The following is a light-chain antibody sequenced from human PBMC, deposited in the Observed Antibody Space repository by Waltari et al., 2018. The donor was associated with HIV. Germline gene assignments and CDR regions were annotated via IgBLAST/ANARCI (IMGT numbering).Light chain of an antibody. CDR2: AAS. Sequence: DIQMTQSPSSLPASVGDRLTITCRASQNINRDLNWYQQKPGQGPTLLIYAASTLESGVPSRFSGSVSGAEFTLSISSVQPEDFATYYCLQTYGSPLTFGPGTTLEVK. CDR1: QNINRD. J-gene: IGKJ3*01. CDR3: LQTYGSPLT. V-gene: IGKV1-39*01.